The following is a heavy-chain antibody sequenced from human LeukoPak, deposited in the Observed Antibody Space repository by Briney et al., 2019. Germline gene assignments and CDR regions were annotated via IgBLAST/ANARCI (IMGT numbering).Heavy chain of an antibody. CDR1: GYSFTSYD. V-gene: IGHV1-8*03. D-gene: IGHD2-8*01. J-gene: IGHJ4*02. CDR2: MNPNSGNT. Sequence: ASVKVSCKAAGYSFTSYDVTWVRQAAGQGLEWMGWMNPNSGNTAYGQKFQGRVTITSDTSITTAYMELSSLSSEDTAVYYCATSLFCSNGVCYTGGYYFDYWGQGTLVTVSS. CDR3: ATSLFCSNGVCYTGGYYFDY.